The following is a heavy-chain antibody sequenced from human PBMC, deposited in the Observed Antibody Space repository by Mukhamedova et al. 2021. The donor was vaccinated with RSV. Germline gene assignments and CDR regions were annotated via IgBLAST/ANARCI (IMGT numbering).Heavy chain of an antibody. CDR2: ITYDGSNK. D-gene: IGHD3-10*01. Sequence: GLTFSRSSMHWVRQAPGKGLDWVAAITYDGSNKFYADSVKDRFTISRDNAKTILYLQMNSLRPEDTAVYYCVTDGVPVPDAFDIW. CDR1: GLTFSRSS. J-gene: IGHJ3*02. V-gene: IGHV3-30-3*01. CDR3: VTDGVPVPDAFDI.